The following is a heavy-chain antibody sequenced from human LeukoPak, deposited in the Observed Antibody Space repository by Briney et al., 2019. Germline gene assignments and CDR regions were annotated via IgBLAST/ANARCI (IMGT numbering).Heavy chain of an antibody. J-gene: IGHJ4*02. CDR1: GFTFSSYA. CDR2: IWYDGSNK. D-gene: IGHD6-19*01. Sequence: PSGGSLRLSCAASGFTFSSYAMSWVRQAPGKGLEWVAVIWYDGSNKYYADSVKGRFTISRDNSKNTLYLQMNSLRAEDTAVYYCARDHSSGWYSDYFDYWGQGTLVTVSS. CDR3: ARDHSSGWYSDYFDY. V-gene: IGHV3-33*08.